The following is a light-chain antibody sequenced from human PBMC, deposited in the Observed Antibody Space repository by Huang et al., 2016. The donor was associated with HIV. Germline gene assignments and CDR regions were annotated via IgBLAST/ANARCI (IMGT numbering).Light chain of an antibody. Sequence: EIVLTQSPATLSLSPGESAALSCRATQRINNNLAWYQQKPGQSPRLRSYGASTRATGIPARFRGSGSGTEFTLTISSLQSEDFAVYYCQQYNNWPPLLTFGGGTKVEIK. CDR3: QQYNNWPPLLT. V-gene: IGKV3-15*01. CDR2: GAS. CDR1: QRINNN. J-gene: IGKJ4*01.